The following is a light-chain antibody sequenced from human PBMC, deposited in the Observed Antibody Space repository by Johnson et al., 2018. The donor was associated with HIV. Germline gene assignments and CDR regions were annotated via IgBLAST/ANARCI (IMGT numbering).Light chain of an antibody. Sequence: QSVLTQPPPVSAAPGQKVTISCSGSSSNIGNNYVSWYQQLPGTAPKLLIYENNKRPSGIPDRFSGSSSVTSATLGITGLQTGDEADYYCGTWDSRLSAYVFGSGTKVTVL. CDR2: ENN. V-gene: IGLV1-51*02. CDR3: GTWDSRLSAYV. J-gene: IGLJ1*01. CDR1: SSNIGNNY.